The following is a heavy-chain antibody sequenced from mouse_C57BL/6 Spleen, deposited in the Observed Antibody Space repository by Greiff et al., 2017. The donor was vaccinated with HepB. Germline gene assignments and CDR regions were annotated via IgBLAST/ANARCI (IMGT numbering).Heavy chain of an antibody. D-gene: IGHD2-2*01. CDR3: AGGYYGYDGFAY. V-gene: IGHV1-22*01. CDR2: IKPNNGGT. Sequence: EVQLQQSGPELVKPGASVKMSYKASGYTFTHYNMHWVKQSHGKSLEWIGYIKPNNGGTSYNQKFKGKATLTVNKSSITAYMELRSLTSEDSAVYYCAGGYYGYDGFAYWGQGTLVTVSA. J-gene: IGHJ3*01. CDR1: GYTFTHYN.